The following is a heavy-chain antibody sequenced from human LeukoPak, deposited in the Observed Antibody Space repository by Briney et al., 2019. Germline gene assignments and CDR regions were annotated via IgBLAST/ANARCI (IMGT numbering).Heavy chain of an antibody. V-gene: IGHV3-23*01. CDR1: GFTFSSYA. CDR3: SPLGSGVDY. CDR2: ISGSGGST. J-gene: IGHJ4*02. Sequence: GGSLRLSCAASGFTFSSYAMSWVRQAPGKGLEWVSAISGSGGSTYYADSVKGRFTISRDNSKNTLYLEINSLRAEDTAVYYCSPLGSGVDYWGQGTLVTVTS. D-gene: IGHD6-19*01.